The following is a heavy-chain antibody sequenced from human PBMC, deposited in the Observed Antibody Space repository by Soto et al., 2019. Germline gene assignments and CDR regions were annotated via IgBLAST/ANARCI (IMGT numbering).Heavy chain of an antibody. CDR1: GFTFSSSP. Sequence: EVQLVQSGGGLVQPGGSLRLSCAASGFTFSSSPISWVRQAPGKGLEWIAAIRNDGGSMYYVESVKGRFTISRDNSKNTSSLRMKNLKVEDTAIYYCVRDHYTMSDCWSAFSRDWGQGAQVIVSS. CDR2: IRNDGGSM. J-gene: IGHJ1*01. V-gene: IGHV3-23*04. CDR3: VRDHYTMSDCWSAFSRD. D-gene: IGHD3-3*01.